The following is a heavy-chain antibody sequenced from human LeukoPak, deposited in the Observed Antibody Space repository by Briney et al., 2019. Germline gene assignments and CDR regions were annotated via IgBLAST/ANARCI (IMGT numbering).Heavy chain of an antibody. CDR3: TRIRDSSGYYLGAFDF. V-gene: IGHV4-4*07. CDR1: GASISSYY. Sequence: KPSETLSLTCTVSGASISSYYWSWIRQPAGKGLEWIGRISDSASTNYNPSLKSRVTMSVATSKNQFSLKLSSVTAADTAVYYCTRIRDSSGYYLGAFDFWGQGTMVTVSS. J-gene: IGHJ3*01. D-gene: IGHD3-22*01. CDR2: ISDSAST.